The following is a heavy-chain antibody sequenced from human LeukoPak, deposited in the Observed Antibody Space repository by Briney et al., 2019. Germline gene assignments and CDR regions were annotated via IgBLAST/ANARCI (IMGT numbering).Heavy chain of an antibody. D-gene: IGHD4-17*01. V-gene: IGHV1-2*02. CDR2: INPNSGGT. Sequence: ASVKVSCKASGYTFTGYYMHWVRQAPGQGLEWMGWINPNSGGTNYAQKFQGRVTMTRDTSISTAYMELSRLRSDDTAVYYCARAVDKHDYGDYVDYYHYGMDVWGQGTTVTVSS. J-gene: IGHJ6*02. CDR3: ARAVDKHDYGDYVDYYHYGMDV. CDR1: GYTFTGYY.